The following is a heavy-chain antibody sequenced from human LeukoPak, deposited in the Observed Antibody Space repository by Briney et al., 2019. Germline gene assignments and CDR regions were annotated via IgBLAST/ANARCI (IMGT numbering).Heavy chain of an antibody. CDR1: GFYFGDSV. D-gene: IGHD3-22*01. V-gene: IGHV3-33*08. CDR2: ISRDGTDR. CDR3: ARDYDNSGMEAALF. J-gene: IGHJ3*01. Sequence: PGGSLRLSCAASGFYFGDSVMHWVRQAPGEGLQWVAIISRDGTDRRYEDFVKGRFTISRDNSKNTLYLQMNNLGAEDTAAYYCARDYDNSGMEAALFWGQGTMVTVSS.